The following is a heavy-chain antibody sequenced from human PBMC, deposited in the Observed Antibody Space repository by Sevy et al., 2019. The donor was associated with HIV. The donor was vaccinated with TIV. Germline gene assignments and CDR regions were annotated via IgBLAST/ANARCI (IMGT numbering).Heavy chain of an antibody. CDR2: ISYDGSNK. D-gene: IGHD2-15*01. CDR1: GFTFSSYA. V-gene: IGHV3-30-3*01. Sequence: GGSLRLSCAASGFTFSSYAMHWVRQAPGKGLEWVAVISYDGSNKYYADSLKGRFTISRDKSKNKLYLKMNSLTAEDTAVYYCARDRNSGSRYYFDYWGQGTLVTVSS. CDR3: ARDRNSGSRYYFDY. J-gene: IGHJ4*02.